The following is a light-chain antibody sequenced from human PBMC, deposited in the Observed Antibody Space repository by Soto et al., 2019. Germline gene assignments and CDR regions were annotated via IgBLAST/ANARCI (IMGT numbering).Light chain of an antibody. Sequence: GESVTITCRASQVISTSLAWYQVKPGKAPKLLIYAASTLESGVPSRFSATVSGTEFSLTITSLQPEDFATYYCQKFFVPPITFGQGTRLE. CDR2: AAS. CDR1: QVISTS. CDR3: QKFFVPPIT. J-gene: IGKJ5*01. V-gene: IGKV1-9*01.